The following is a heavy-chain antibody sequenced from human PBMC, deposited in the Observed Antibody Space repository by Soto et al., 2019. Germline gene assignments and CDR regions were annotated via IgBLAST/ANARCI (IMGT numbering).Heavy chain of an antibody. CDR1: KFTFSNYA. Sequence: GGSLRLSCTASKFTFSNYAMSWVRQAPGKGLEWVSAISGSGGSTYYADSVKGRFTISRDNSTNTLYLQMNSLRAEDTAVYYCAKGGLLFLEWLLDFDYWGQGTMVTVSS. J-gene: IGHJ4*02. V-gene: IGHV3-23*01. D-gene: IGHD3-3*01. CDR3: AKGGLLFLEWLLDFDY. CDR2: ISGSGGST.